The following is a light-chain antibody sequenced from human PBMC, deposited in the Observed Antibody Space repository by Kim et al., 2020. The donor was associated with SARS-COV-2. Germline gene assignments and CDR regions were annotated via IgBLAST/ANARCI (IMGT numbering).Light chain of an antibody. V-gene: IGLV4-69*01. CDR2: LNSDGSH. J-gene: IGLJ2*01. Sequence: VKLTCTLSSGHSSYAIAWHQQQPEKGPRYLMKLNSDGSHSKGDGIPDRFSGSSSGAERYLTISSLQSEDEADYYCQTWGTGIYVVFGGGTKVTVL. CDR1: SGHSSYA. CDR3: QTWGTGIYVV.